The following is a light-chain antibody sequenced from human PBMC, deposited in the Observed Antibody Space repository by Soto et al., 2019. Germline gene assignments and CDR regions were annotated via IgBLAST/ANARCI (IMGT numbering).Light chain of an antibody. CDR2: GAS. CDR3: QQYGSSPWT. J-gene: IGKJ1*01. V-gene: IGKV3-20*01. CDR1: QSVSSSY. Sequence: EIVLTQSPGTLSLSPGERATLSCRASQSVSSSYFAWYQQKPGQAPRLLIYGASSRATGIPDRFSGSGAGTDFTLIISRLEREDFVVYYCQQYGSSPWTFGQGTKVEIK.